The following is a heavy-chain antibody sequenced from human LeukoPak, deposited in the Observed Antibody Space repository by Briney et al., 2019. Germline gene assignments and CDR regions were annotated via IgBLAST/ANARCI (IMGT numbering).Heavy chain of an antibody. Sequence: SETLSLTCTVSGGSISGYHWSWIRQAAGKGLEWIGRIYNSGRPDYNPSLKSRVIMSVDTSKNQLSLKLRSVTAADTAVYYCAGAQYGTFSRFDPWGQGILVTVSS. CDR1: GGSISGYH. CDR3: AGAQYGTFSRFDP. CDR2: IYNSGRP. V-gene: IGHV4-4*07. J-gene: IGHJ5*02. D-gene: IGHD6-6*01.